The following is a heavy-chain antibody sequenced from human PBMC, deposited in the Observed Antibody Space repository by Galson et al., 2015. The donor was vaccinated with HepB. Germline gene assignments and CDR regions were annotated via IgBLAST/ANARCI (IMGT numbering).Heavy chain of an antibody. CDR3: ARMRYSSGWYYALDI. CDR2: IDWDDDK. Sequence: PALVKPTQTLTLTCTFSGFSLSTSEMCVIWIRQPPGKALEWLARIDWDDDKYYRTTLRTRLTISKDTTKNQVVLKMTNVDPVDTATYYCARMRYSSGWYYALDIWGQGTMVTVSS. D-gene: IGHD6-19*01. J-gene: IGHJ3*02. CDR1: GFSLSTSEMC. V-gene: IGHV2-70*11.